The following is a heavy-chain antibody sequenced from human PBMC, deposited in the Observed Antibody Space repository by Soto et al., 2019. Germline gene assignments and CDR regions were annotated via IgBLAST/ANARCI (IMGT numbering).Heavy chain of an antibody. V-gene: IGHV1-8*01. CDR2: MNPNSGNT. CDR3: ARGQEVWWNAGPLGLHGLDV. D-gene: IGHD3-16*01. CDR1: RYTFISYD. J-gene: IGHJ6*02. Sequence: QVQLVQSGAEVKKSGASVKVSCKASRYTFISYDINWVRQATGQGLEWIGWMNPNSGNTGYAQKFQGRITMTRNTSMNTAYMELSSLRSEDTAVYYGARGQEVWWNAGPLGLHGLDVWGQGTTVTVSS.